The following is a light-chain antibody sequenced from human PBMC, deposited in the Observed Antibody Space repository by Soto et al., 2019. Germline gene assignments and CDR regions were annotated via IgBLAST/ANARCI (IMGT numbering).Light chain of an antibody. CDR2: GAS. CDR3: QEDGYSPPWA. V-gene: IGKV3-20*01. CDR1: QTVGRNY. Sequence: EIVLTQSPGTLSLSPGEGATLSCRASQTVGRNYLAWYQQKPGQAPRLLIYGASRRATGIPDRFSGSGSGTDFTLTIIRLEPEDFAVYYCQEDGYSPPWAFGQGTKVETK. J-gene: IGKJ1*01.